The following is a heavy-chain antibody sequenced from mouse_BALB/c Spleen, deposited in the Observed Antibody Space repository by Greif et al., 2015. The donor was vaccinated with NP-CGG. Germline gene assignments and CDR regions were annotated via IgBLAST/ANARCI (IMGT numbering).Heavy chain of an antibody. CDR3: ARSGQLGLDYYAMDY. CDR1: GFNIKDTY. CDR2: IDPANGNT. D-gene: IGHD3-2*01. Sequence: EVQLQQSGAELVKPGASVKLSCTASGFNIKDTYMHWVKQRPEQGLEWIGRIDPANGNTKYDPKFQGKATITADTSSNTAYLQLSSLTSEDTAVYYCARSGQLGLDYYAMDYWGQGTSVTVSS. J-gene: IGHJ4*01. V-gene: IGHV14-3*02.